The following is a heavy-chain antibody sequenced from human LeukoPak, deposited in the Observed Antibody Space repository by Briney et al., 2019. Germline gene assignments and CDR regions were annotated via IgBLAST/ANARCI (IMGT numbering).Heavy chain of an antibody. CDR2: FNPSGGST. Sequence: GASVKLSCKASGYTFTNYYMHWVRQAAGQGLEWMGVFNPSGGSTSYAQNLQGRVTMTRDTSTSTVYMELSSLRSEDTAVYYCARVRDGYNDAFDIWGQGTTLTVSS. D-gene: IGHD5-24*01. CDR1: GYTFTNYY. J-gene: IGHJ3*02. CDR3: ARVRDGYNDAFDI. V-gene: IGHV1-46*01.